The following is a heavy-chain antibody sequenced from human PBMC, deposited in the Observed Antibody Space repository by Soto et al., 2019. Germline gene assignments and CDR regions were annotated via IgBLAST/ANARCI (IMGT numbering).Heavy chain of an antibody. CDR1: GFTFSSYS. D-gene: IGHD1-26*01. J-gene: IGHJ5*02. CDR2: ISSSRSTI. Sequence: EVQLVESGGGLVQPGGSLRLSCAASGFTFSSYSMNWVRQAPGKGLEWVSYISSSRSTIYYADSVKGRFTISRDNAKNSLYLQMNSLRDEDTAVYYCTSEGGSLNWFDPWGQGTLVTVSS. V-gene: IGHV3-48*02. CDR3: TSEGGSLNWFDP.